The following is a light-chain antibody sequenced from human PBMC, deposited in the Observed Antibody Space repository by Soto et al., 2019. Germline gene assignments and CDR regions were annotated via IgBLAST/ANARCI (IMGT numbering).Light chain of an antibody. V-gene: IGKV3-15*01. J-gene: IGKJ2*01. CDR2: GAS. CDR3: QQYNNWPPYT. Sequence: EIVMTQSPATLSVSPGERATLSCRASQSVSSNLAWYQQKPGQAPRLLIYGASTRATGIPARFSGSGSGTACTLTISSLQSADFAVYYCQQYNNWPPYTFGQGTKLEIK. CDR1: QSVSSN.